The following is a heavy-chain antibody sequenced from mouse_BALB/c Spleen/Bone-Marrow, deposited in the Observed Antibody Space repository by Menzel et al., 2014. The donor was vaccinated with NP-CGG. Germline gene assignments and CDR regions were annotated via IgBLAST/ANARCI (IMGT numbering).Heavy chain of an antibody. CDR2: IDPANGYT. J-gene: IGHJ4*01. CDR3: ARVTAATSYYAMDF. D-gene: IGHD1-2*01. CDR1: GFNIKDTY. V-gene: IGHV14-3*02. Sequence: EVQLQQSGAELVEPGASVKLSCTGSGFNIKDTYIHWMKQRPEQGLEWIGRIDPANGYTKYDPKFQAKATITADTFPNTSYLQLSSLAPEDSAVYYCARVTAATSYYAMDFWGQGTSVTVSS.